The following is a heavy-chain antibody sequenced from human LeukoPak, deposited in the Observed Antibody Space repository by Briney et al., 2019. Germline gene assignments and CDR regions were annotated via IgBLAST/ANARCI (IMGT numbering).Heavy chain of an antibody. CDR3: ARVYYYYYMDV. Sequence: ASVRVSCKASGYTFTSYDINWVRQATGQGLEWMGWMNPNSGNTGYAQKFQGRVTITRNTSISTAYMELSSLRSEDTAVYYCARVYYYYYMDVWGKGTTVTVSS. CDR2: MNPNSGNT. V-gene: IGHV1-8*03. J-gene: IGHJ6*03. CDR1: GYTFTSYD.